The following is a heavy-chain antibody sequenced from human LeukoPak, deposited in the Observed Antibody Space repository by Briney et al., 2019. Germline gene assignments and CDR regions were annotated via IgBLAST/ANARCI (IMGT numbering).Heavy chain of an antibody. CDR3: AKGHIAVADFDY. CDR1: GFTFDDYA. D-gene: IGHD6-19*01. CDR2: ISGDGGST. Sequence: GGSLRLSCAASGFTFDDYAMHWVRQAPGKGLEWVSLISGDGGSTYYADSVKGRFTISRDNSKTSPFLQMNSLTTDDTALYYCAKGHIAVADFDYWGQGTLVTVSS. V-gene: IGHV3-43*02. J-gene: IGHJ4*02.